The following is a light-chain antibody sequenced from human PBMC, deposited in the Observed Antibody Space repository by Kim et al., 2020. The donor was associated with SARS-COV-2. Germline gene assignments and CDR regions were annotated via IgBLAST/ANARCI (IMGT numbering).Light chain of an antibody. J-gene: IGLJ2*01. V-gene: IGLV2-14*03. CDR3: SSYTSSSTLVV. Sequence: QSITISCTGTSSDVGGYNYVAWYRQHPGKAPTLMIYDVSNRPSGVSNRFSGSKSGNTASLTISGLQAEDEADYYCSSYTSSSTLVVFGGGTKLTVL. CDR1: SSDVGGYNY. CDR2: DVS.